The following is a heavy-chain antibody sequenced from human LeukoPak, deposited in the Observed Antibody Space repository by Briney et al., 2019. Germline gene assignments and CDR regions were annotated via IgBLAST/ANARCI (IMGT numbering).Heavy chain of an antibody. J-gene: IGHJ4*02. Sequence: GGSLRLSCAASGFTFSVHEMNWVRQAPGKGLEWLSYISDSGRTIYYADSVDGRFTISRDNAKNSLFLQMNSLRVEDTAVYFCARGSHYFDFWGQGTPVTVSS. D-gene: IGHD6-6*01. CDR2: ISDSGRTI. V-gene: IGHV3-48*03. CDR1: GFTFSVHE. CDR3: ARGSHYFDF.